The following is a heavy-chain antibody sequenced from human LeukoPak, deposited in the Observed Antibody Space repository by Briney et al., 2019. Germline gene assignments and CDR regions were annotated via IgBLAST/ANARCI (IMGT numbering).Heavy chain of an antibody. Sequence: SETLSLACTVSGDSISSYYWSWIRQPPGKGLEWIGYIYYSGSTNYNPSLKSRVTISVDTSKSQFSLNLSSVTAADTAVYYCARGGVVMDVWGKGTTVTVSS. CDR3: ARGGVVMDV. J-gene: IGHJ6*03. D-gene: IGHD3-16*01. CDR2: IYYSGST. CDR1: GDSISSYY. V-gene: IGHV4-59*01.